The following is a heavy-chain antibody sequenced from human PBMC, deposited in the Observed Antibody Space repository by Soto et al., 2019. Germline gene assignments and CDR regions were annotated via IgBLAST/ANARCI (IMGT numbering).Heavy chain of an antibody. J-gene: IGHJ4*02. V-gene: IGHV4-59*01. CDR1: GGSINTFY. D-gene: IGHD3-10*01. CDR2: IYYSGST. Sequence: PSETLSLTCSVSVSGGSINTFYWSWIRQPPGKGLEWIGYIYYSGSTNYNPSLKSRVTISVDTSKNQFSLKLSSVTAADTAVYYCARGRSVDYYGSGSYSFDYWGQGTLVTVSS. CDR3: ARGRSVDYYGSGSYSFDY.